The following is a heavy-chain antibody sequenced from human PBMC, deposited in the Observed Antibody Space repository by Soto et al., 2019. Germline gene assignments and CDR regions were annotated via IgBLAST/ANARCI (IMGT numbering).Heavy chain of an antibody. CDR2: TYYRSKWYN. J-gene: IGHJ4*02. D-gene: IGHD6-19*01. CDR3: AREVPYEVSSDSYLDY. CDR1: GDSVSDNSAA. V-gene: IGHV6-1*01. Sequence: SQTLSLTCAISGDSVSDNSAAWNWIRQSPSRGLEWLGRTYYRSKWYNDYAVSVKSRITVTPDTSKNQFSLHLNSVTPEDTAVYYCAREVPYEVSSDSYLDYWGQGALVTVSS.